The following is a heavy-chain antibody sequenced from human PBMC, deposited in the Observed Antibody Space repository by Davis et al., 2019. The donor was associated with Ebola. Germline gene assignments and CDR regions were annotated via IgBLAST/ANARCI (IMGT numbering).Heavy chain of an antibody. CDR3: ARWNEGSDH. CDR2: IYYSGFT. D-gene: IGHD1-1*01. Sequence: CTVSGGSISGYYWSWTRQPPGKGLEWIAYIYYSGFTNYNPSLKSRVTISVDTSKNQFSLKLTSVTAADTAVYYCARWNEGSDHWGQGTMVIVSS. V-gene: IGHV4-59*01. CDR1: GGSISGYY. J-gene: IGHJ4*02.